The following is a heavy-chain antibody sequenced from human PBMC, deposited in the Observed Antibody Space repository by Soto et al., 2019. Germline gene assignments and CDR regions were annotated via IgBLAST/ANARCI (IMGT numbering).Heavy chain of an antibody. J-gene: IGHJ3*02. Sequence: GASVKVSCKASGYTFTSYGISWVRQAPGQGLEWMGWISAYNGNTNYAQKLQGRVTMTTDTSTSTAYMELRSLRSDDTAVYYCAMAPAISTHDAFDIWGQGTMVTVSS. CDR3: AMAPAISTHDAFDI. CDR1: GYTFTSYG. V-gene: IGHV1-18*01. CDR2: ISAYNGNT. D-gene: IGHD3-3*02.